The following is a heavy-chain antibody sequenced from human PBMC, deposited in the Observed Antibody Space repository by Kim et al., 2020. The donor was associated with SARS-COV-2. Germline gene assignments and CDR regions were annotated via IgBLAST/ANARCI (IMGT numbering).Heavy chain of an antibody. CDR1: GYTFTSYA. J-gene: IGHJ6*02. Sequence: ASVKVSCKASGYTFTSYAMNWVRQAPGQGLEWMGWINTNTGNPTYAQGFTGRFVFSLDTSVSTAYLQISSLKAEDTAVYYCARTKVVVAEHMYGMDVWGQGTTVTVSS. D-gene: IGHD2-15*01. CDR3: ARTKVVVAEHMYGMDV. V-gene: IGHV7-4-1*02. CDR2: INTNTGNP.